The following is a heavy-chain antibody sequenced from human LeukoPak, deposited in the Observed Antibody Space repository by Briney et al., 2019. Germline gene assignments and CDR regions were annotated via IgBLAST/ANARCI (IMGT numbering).Heavy chain of an antibody. Sequence: GGSLRLSCAASGFTFSSYAMAWVRRAPGTGLEWVSAISGSGEDTYYADSVRGRFTISRDNSKNALYLQMNSLRAEDTALYYCAKDAVDASGRTNAFDIWGQGTMVTVSS. CDR2: ISGSGEDT. V-gene: IGHV3-23*01. CDR3: AKDAVDASGRTNAFDI. D-gene: IGHD3-16*01. CDR1: GFTFSSYA. J-gene: IGHJ3*02.